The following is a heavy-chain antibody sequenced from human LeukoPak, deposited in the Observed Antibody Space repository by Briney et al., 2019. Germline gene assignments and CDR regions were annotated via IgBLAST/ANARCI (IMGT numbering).Heavy chain of an antibody. CDR3: AKDFGYPLAVVPAASYYFDY. CDR1: GFRFSTYW. Sequence: GGSLRLSCAASGFRFSTYWLSWVRQAPGKGLEWVANIKEDGSEKYYVDSVRGRFTISRDNSKNALYLQMNSLRAEDTAVYYCAKDFGYPLAVVPAASYYFDYWGQGTLVTVSS. CDR2: IKEDGSEK. D-gene: IGHD2-2*01. V-gene: IGHV3-7*03. J-gene: IGHJ4*02.